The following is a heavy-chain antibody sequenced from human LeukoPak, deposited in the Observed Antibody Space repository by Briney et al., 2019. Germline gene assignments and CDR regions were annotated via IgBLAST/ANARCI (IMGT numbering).Heavy chain of an antibody. Sequence: AASVKVSCKASGYTLTGYYMHWVRQAPGQGLEWMGWINPNSGGTNYAQKFQGRVTMTRDTFISTAYMELSRLRSDDTAVYYCARVSHSSSWSANFFLDYWGQGTLVTVSS. CDR2: INPNSGGT. D-gene: IGHD6-13*01. CDR1: GYTLTGYY. J-gene: IGHJ4*02. CDR3: ARVSHSSSWSANFFLDY. V-gene: IGHV1-2*02.